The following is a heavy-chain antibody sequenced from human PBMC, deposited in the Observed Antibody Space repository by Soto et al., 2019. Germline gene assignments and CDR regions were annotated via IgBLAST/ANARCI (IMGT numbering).Heavy chain of an antibody. Sequence: SQTLSHTCAISGDSVSSNTAAWNWIRSSPSRGLEWLGRTYYRSNWRHDYAVSVKSRITVNPDTSKNHFSLQLNSVTPDDTAVYYCERGVAGSGFDLWGQGTLVTVSS. V-gene: IGHV6-1*01. D-gene: IGHD6-19*01. CDR3: ERGVAGSGFDL. J-gene: IGHJ4*02. CDR2: TYYRSNWRH. CDR1: GDSVSSNTAA.